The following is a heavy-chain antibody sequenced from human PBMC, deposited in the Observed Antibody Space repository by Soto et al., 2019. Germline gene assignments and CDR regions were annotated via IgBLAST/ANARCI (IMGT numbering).Heavy chain of an antibody. CDR2: INPNSGGT. J-gene: IGHJ3*02. CDR3: ARGFRGPYYDILTGYYIFSSKDPCAIDI. D-gene: IGHD3-9*01. Sequence: GASVKVSCKASGYTFTGYYMHWVRQAPGQGLEWMGWINPNSGGTNYAQKFQGWVTMTRDTSISTAYMELSRLRSDDTAVYYCARGFRGPYYDILTGYYIFSSKDPCAIDIWGQGTMVTVSS. V-gene: IGHV1-2*04. CDR1: GYTFTGYY.